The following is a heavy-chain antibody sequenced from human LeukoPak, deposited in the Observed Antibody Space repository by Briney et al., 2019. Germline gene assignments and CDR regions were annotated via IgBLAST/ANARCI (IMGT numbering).Heavy chain of an antibody. CDR3: AKPSTVTTPPDY. V-gene: IGHV3-23*01. D-gene: IGHD4-17*01. J-gene: IGHJ4*02. CDR1: GFTFSSYA. Sequence: PGRSLRLSCAASGFTFSSYAMSWVRQAPGKGLEWVSAISGSGGSTYYADSVKGRFTISRDNSKNTPYLQMNSLRAEDTAVYYCAKPSTVTTPPDYWGQGTLVTVSS. CDR2: ISGSGGST.